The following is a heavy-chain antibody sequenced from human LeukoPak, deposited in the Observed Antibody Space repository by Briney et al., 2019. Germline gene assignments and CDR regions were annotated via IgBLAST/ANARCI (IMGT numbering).Heavy chain of an antibody. CDR3: ARHVGGYCRSTNCYGDY. J-gene: IGHJ4*02. CDR2: IYPGDSDT. Sequence: GESLKISCKGSGYSFTSYWIGWVRQMPGKGLEWMGIIYPGDSDTRYSPSFQGQVTISADKSINTIYVHWNSLKASDTAIYYCARHVGGYCRSTNCYGDYWGQGTLVTVSS. V-gene: IGHV5-51*01. D-gene: IGHD2-2*01. CDR1: GYSFTSYW.